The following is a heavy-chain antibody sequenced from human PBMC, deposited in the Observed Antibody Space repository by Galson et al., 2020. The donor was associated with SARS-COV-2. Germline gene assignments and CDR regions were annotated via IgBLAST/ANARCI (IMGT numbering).Heavy chain of an antibody. CDR3: ASLTGGSYDAFDI. J-gene: IGHJ3*02. Sequence: SETLSLTCTVSGGSISSYYWSWIRQPPGKGLEWIGYIYYSGSTNYNPSLKSRVTISVDTSKNQFSLKLSSVTAADTAVYYCASLTGGSYDAFDIWGQGTMVTVSS. CDR2: IYYSGST. D-gene: IGHD2-15*01. V-gene: IGHV4-59*01. CDR1: GGSISSYY.